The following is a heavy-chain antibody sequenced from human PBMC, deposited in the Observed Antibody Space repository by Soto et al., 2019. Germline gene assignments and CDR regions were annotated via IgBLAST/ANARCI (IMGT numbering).Heavy chain of an antibody. CDR3: AKGTDIWPPDWFDS. J-gene: IGHJ5*01. V-gene: IGHV3-23*01. CDR2: ISGSGAST. Sequence: PVGSLRLSCVASGFTFSSYVMSWVRQAPGREPEWVSGISGSGASTFQIGSVRGRFIVSRDNSKNTLYLQMNSLSAEDTAVDYCAKGTDIWPPDWFDSWGQGTLVTVSS. CDR1: GFTFSSYV. D-gene: IGHD3-9*01.